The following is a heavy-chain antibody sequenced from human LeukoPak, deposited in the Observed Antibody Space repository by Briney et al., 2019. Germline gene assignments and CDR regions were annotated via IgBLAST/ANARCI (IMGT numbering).Heavy chain of an antibody. J-gene: IGHJ5*02. D-gene: IGHD3-3*01. CDR1: GGSLSGYY. CDR3: ARSSGDFWSGPPNWFDP. Sequence: SESLSLACAVDGGSLSGYYWGSIRQPPGKGLGWNGEINHSGSTNYNPSLKSRVTISVDTSTNQFSLKLSSATAADTAVYYCARSSGDFWSGPPNWFDPWGQGTLVTVSS. CDR2: INHSGST. V-gene: IGHV4-34*01.